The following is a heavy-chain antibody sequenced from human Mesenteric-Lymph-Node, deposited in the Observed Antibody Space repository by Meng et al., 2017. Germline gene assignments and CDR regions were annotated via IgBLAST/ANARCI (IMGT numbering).Heavy chain of an antibody. CDR3: GRGYYFDY. CDR1: GDSVSSNTAV. Sequence: SQTLSLTCAISGDSVSSNTAVWNWIRQSPSRGLEWLGRTYYRSEWFSDYAISMKSRMYINTDTSKNQFSLQLSSVTPEDTAVYYCGRGYYFDYWGHGTLVTVSS. V-gene: IGHV6-1*01. D-gene: IGHD5-12*01. CDR2: TYYRSEWFS. J-gene: IGHJ4*01.